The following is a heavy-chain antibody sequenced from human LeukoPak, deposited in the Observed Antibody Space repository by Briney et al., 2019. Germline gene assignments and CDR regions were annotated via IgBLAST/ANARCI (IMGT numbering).Heavy chain of an antibody. CDR1: GFTFSSYW. J-gene: IGHJ5*02. Sequence: GGSLRLSGAASGFTFSSYWRSWVRQVPGKGLEWVAKIKQDGGEKFYVGAVKGRVTISRDNAKKAVYLQMNSLRVEDTAVYYCVRGKGSAWGQGTLVTVSS. D-gene: IGHD2-15*01. V-gene: IGHV3-7*03. CDR2: IKQDGGEK. CDR3: VRGKGSA.